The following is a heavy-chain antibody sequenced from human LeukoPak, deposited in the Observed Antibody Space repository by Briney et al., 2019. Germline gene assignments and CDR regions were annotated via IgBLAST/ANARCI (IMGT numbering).Heavy chain of an antibody. CDR2: INPNSGGT. V-gene: IGHV1-2*02. CDR3: ARAELLRGVIYYGMDV. Sequence: GASVKVSCKASGYTFTGYYMRWVRQAPGQGLEWMGWINPNSGGTNYAQKFQGRVTMTRDTSISTASMELSRLRSDDTAVYYCARAELLRGVIYYGMDVWGQGTTVTVSS. CDR1: GYTFTGYY. D-gene: IGHD3-10*01. J-gene: IGHJ6*02.